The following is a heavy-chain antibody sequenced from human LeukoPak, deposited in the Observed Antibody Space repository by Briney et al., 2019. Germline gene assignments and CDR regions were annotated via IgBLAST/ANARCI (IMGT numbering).Heavy chain of an antibody. D-gene: IGHD5-12*01. J-gene: IGHJ5*02. V-gene: IGHV1-8*01. CDR1: AYTFTSYD. CDR3: ARGDGYSGYGFDP. Sequence: ASVKLSCKASAYTFTSYDINWVRQATGQGLEWMGWMNPNSGNTGYSQKFQGRVTMTRNTSISTAYMELSSLKSEDTAVYYCARGDGYSGYGFDPWGQGALVTVSS. CDR2: MNPNSGNT.